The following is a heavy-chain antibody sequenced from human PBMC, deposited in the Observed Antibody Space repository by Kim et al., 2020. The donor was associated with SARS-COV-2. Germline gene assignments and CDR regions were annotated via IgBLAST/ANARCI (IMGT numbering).Heavy chain of an antibody. Sequence: NPSLKSRVTISVDTSKNQFSLKLSSVTAADTAVYYCARRIDSSGYYYFDYWGQGTLVTVSS. D-gene: IGHD3-22*01. CDR3: ARRIDSSGYYYFDY. J-gene: IGHJ4*02. V-gene: IGHV4-61*07.